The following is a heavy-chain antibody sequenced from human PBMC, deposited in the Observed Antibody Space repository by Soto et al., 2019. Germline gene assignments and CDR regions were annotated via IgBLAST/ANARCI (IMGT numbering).Heavy chain of an antibody. CDR3: ARAVSPFDY. CDR1: GFTFSTYG. V-gene: IGHV3-33*01. Sequence: GGSLRLSCAASGFTFSTYGMHWLRQAPGKGLEWVAVIWYDGSNKYYADSVKGRFTISRDNSKNTLYLQMNSLRAEDTSVYYCARAVSPFDYWGQGTLVTVSS. CDR2: IWYDGSNK. J-gene: IGHJ4*02.